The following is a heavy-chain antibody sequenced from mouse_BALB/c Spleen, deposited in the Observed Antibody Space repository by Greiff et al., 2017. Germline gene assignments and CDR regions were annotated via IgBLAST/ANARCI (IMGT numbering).Heavy chain of an antibody. D-gene: IGHD1-1*01. CDR1: GFTFSSYA. CDR3: ARGPYYY. V-gene: IGHV5-9-4*01. CDR2: ISSGGSYT. J-gene: IGHJ3*01. Sequence: EVHLVESGGGLVKPGGSLKLSCAASGFTFSSYAMSWVRQSPEKRLEWVAEISSGGSYTYYPDTVTGRFTISRDNAKNTLYLEMSSLRSEDTAMYYCARGPYYYWGQGTLVTVSA.